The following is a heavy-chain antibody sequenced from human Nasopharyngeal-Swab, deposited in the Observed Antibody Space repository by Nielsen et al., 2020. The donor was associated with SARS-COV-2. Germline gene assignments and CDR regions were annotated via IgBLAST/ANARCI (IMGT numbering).Heavy chain of an antibody. J-gene: IGHJ6*02. V-gene: IGHV3-30-3*01. D-gene: IGHD1-26*01. CDR1: GFTFSSYA. CDR3: ARDHSGSYAYYGMDV. CDR2: ISYDGSNK. Sequence: GGSLRLSCAASGFTFSSYAMHWVRQAPGKGLEWVAVISYDGSNKYYADSVKGRFTISRGNAKNSLYLQMNSLRAEDTAVYYCARDHSGSYAYYGMDVWGQGTTVTVSS.